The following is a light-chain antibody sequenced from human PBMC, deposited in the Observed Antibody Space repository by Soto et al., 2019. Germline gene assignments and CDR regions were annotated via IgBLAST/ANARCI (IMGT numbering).Light chain of an antibody. CDR3: QQYGSSPWT. CDR1: QSVSSSY. Sequence: EIVLTQSPGTLSLSPGERATLSCRASQSVSSSYLAWYQQKPGQAPRLLIYGASSRATGIPDRFSGSGSGTDFTLTISRLEPEDFAVYYXQQYGSSPWTFGGGTKVEIK. J-gene: IGKJ4*01. CDR2: GAS. V-gene: IGKV3-20*01.